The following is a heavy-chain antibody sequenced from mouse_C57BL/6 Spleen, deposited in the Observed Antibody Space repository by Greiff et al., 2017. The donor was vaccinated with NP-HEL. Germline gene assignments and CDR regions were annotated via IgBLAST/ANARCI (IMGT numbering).Heavy chain of an antibody. CDR2: IYPGDGDT. D-gene: IGHD1-1*01. CDR3: ARKRYYYGCSLGDAMDY. J-gene: IGHJ4*01. Sequence: VQLQQSGPELVKPGASVKISCKASGYAFSSSWMNWVKQRPGKGLEWIGRIYPGDGDTDYNGKFKGKATLTADKSSSTAYMQLSRLTSEYSAVYFCARKRYYYGCSLGDAMDYWGQGTSVTVSS. CDR1: GYAFSSSW. V-gene: IGHV1-82*01.